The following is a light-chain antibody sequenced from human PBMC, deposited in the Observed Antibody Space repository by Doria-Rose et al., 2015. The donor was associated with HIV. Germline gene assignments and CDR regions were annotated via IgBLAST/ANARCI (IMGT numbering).Light chain of an antibody. CDR2: DGS. CDR1: QSFSSTY. Sequence: TQSPGTLSLSPGERATLSCRASQSFSSTYLAWYQQKPGKAPSLLIYDGSTSATGIPDRFSARGSGTDFTLTINRLEPEDFALYYCHQYGTSWTFGQGTKVEI. J-gene: IGKJ1*01. V-gene: IGKV3-20*01. CDR3: HQYGTSWT.